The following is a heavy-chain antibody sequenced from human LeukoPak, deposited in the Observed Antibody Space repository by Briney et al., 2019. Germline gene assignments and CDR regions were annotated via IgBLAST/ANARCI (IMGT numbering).Heavy chain of an antibody. CDR2: ISYDGNIK. D-gene: IGHD5-18*01. V-gene: IGHV3-30*04. CDR3: AFGYSYGHDAFDI. Sequence: PGGSLRLSCAASGFTFSTYAMHWVRQAPGKGLEWVAVISYDGNIKDYADSVKGRFTVSRDNSKNTLYLQMNSPRPQDTAVYYCAFGYSYGHDAFDIWGQGTMVTVSS. CDR1: GFTFSTYA. J-gene: IGHJ3*02.